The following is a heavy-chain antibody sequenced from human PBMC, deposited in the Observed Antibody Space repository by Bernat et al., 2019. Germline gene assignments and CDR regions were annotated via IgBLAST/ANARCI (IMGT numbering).Heavy chain of an antibody. J-gene: IGHJ4*02. CDR2: ISGSGGST. CDR1: GFTFSSYA. D-gene: IGHD2-15*01. CDR3: ASWGGGYCSGGSCSRVDY. Sequence: EVQLLESGGGLVQPGGSLRLSCAASGFTFSSYAMSWVRQAPGKGLEWVSAISGSGGSTYYADSVKGRFTISRDNSKNTLYLQMNSLRAEDTALYYCASWGGGYCSGGSCSRVDYWGQGTLVTVSS. V-gene: IGHV3-23*01.